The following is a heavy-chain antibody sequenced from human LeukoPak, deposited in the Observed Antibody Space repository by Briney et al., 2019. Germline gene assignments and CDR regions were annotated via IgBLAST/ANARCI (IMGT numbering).Heavy chain of an antibody. CDR2: ISAYNGNT. V-gene: IGHV1-18*01. D-gene: IGHD2-15*01. J-gene: IGHJ3*02. Sequence: ASVKVSCKASGYTFTSYGISWVRQAPGQGLEWMGWISAYNGNTNYAQKLQGRVTMTTDTSTSTAYMELRSLRSDDTAVYYCTRDPSYTPDAFDIWGQGTMVSVSS. CDR3: TRDPSYTPDAFDI. CDR1: GYTFTSYG.